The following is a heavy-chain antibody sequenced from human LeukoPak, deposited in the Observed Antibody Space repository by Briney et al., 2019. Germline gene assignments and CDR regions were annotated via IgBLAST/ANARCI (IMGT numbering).Heavy chain of an antibody. V-gene: IGHV4-61*02. J-gene: IGHJ4*02. D-gene: IGHD6-13*01. CDR2: IYTSGST. Sequence: SETLSLTCTVSGGSISSGSYYWSWIRQPAGKGLEWIGRIYTSGSTNYNPSLKSRVTISVDTSKNQFSLKLSSVTAADTAVYYCARGGWKLIAAAGTVGTRGRYYFDYWGQGTLVTVSS. CDR1: GGSISSGSYY. CDR3: ARGGWKLIAAAGTVGTRGRYYFDY.